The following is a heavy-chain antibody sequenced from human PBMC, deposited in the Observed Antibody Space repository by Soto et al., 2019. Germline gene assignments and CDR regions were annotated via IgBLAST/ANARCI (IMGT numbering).Heavy chain of an antibody. CDR1: GFTFSSYA. J-gene: IGHJ4*02. CDR2: ISYDGSNK. V-gene: IGHV3-30-3*01. CDR3: ARGGGIYRYGRQGSDY. Sequence: PGGSLILSCAAPGFTFSSYAMHWVRQAPGKGLEWVAVISYDGSNKYYADSVKGRFTISRDNSKNTLYLQMNSLRAEDTAVYYCARGGGIYRYGRQGSDYWGQGTLVTVSS. D-gene: IGHD5-18*01.